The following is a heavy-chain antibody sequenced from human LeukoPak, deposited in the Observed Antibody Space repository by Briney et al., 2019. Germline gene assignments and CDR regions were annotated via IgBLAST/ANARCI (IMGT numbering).Heavy chain of an antibody. CDR2: ISGSGGST. Sequence: GGSLRLSCAASGFTFSSYAMSWVRQAPGKGLEWVSAISGSGGSTYYADSVKGRFTISRDNSKNTLYLQMNSLRAEDTAVYYCARDGFTFNSNFNFDYWGQGTLVTVSS. D-gene: IGHD4-11*01. CDR3: ARDGFTFNSNFNFDY. CDR1: GFTFSSYA. J-gene: IGHJ4*02. V-gene: IGHV3-23*01.